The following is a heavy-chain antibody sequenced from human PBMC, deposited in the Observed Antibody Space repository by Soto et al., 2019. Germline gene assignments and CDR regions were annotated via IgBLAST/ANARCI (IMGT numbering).Heavy chain of an antibody. V-gene: IGHV1-18*04. CDR3: ARALYGSGSRNWFDP. J-gene: IGHJ5*02. Sequence: RASVKVSCKASGYTFTSYGISWVRQAPGQGLEWMGWISAYNGNTNYAQKLQGRVTMTTDTSTSTAYMELRSLRSDDTAVYYCARALYGSGSRNWFDPWGQGTLVTVSS. CDR1: GYTFTSYG. D-gene: IGHD3-10*01. CDR2: ISAYNGNT.